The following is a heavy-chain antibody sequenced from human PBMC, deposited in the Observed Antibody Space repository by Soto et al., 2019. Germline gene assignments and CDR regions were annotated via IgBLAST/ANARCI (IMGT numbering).Heavy chain of an antibody. V-gene: IGHV3-49*03. CDR1: GFTFGDYA. D-gene: IGHD3-9*01. Sequence: PVGSLRLSCTASGFTFGDYAMSWFRQAPGKGLEWVGFIRSKAYGGTTEYAASVKGRFTISRDDSKSIAYLQMNSLKTEDTAVYYCTRDGWRSYDILTGYYNRWGQGTLVTVSS. CDR3: TRDGWRSYDILTGYYNR. J-gene: IGHJ4*02. CDR2: IRSKAYGGTT.